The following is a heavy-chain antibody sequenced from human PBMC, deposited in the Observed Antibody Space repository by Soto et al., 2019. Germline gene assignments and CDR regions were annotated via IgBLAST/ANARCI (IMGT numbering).Heavy chain of an antibody. CDR2: ISGSGGTT. CDR1: GFTFSSYA. V-gene: IGHV3-23*01. D-gene: IGHD6-6*01. J-gene: IGHJ4*02. Sequence: EVQLLESGGGLVQPGGSLRLSCAASGFTFSSYAMIWVRQAPGKGLEWFSAISGSGGTTYYADSVKGRFTISRSSSKNPLQRHMNSLGAEDKDVYYCAKDLPGEYSSASVFDFWGQGTLVTVSS. CDR3: AKDLPGEYSSASVFDF.